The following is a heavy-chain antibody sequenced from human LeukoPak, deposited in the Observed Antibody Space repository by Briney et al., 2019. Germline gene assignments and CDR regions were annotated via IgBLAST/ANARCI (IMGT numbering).Heavy chain of an antibody. J-gene: IGHJ6*03. CDR1: GFTVSSNY. CDR3: AKGAYCSSTSCPTYYYYYMDV. V-gene: IGHV3-53*01. D-gene: IGHD2-2*01. Sequence: GGSLRLSCAASGFTVSSNYMGWVRQAPGKGLEWVSVIYSGGSTYYADSVKGRFTISRDNSKNTLYLQMNSLRAEDTAVYYCAKGAYCSSTSCPTYYYYYMDVWGKGTTVTVSS. CDR2: IYSGGST.